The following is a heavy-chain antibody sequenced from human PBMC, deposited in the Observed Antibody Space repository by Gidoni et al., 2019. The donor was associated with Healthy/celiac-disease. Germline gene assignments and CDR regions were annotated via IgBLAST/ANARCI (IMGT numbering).Heavy chain of an antibody. CDR2: IKQDGSEK. CDR3: AREGTVAGTDFDY. D-gene: IGHD6-19*01. J-gene: IGHJ4*02. CDR1: GFTFSSYW. V-gene: IGHV3-7*03. Sequence: VQLVESGGGLVQPGWSLRLSCSASGFTFSSYWMSWVRQAPGKGLEWVANIKQDGSEKYYVGAVKGRVTISRDNAKNSLYLQMNSLRAEDTAVYYCAREGTVAGTDFDYWGQGTLVTVSS.